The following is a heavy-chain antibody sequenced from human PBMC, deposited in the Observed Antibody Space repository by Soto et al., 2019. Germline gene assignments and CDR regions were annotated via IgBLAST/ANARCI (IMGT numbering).Heavy chain of an antibody. D-gene: IGHD2-15*01. V-gene: IGHV4-4*02. CDR2: IYHSGST. CDR1: GGSISSSNW. Sequence: SETLSLTCAVSGGSISSSNWWSWVRQPPGKGLEWIGEIYHSGSTNYNPSLKRRVTISVDKSKNQFSLKLSSVTAADTAVYYCAGYCSGGSCYYFDYWGQGTLVTVSS. J-gene: IGHJ4*02. CDR3: AGYCSGGSCYYFDY.